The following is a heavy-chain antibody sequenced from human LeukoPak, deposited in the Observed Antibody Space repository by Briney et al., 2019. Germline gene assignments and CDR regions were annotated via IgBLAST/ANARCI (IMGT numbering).Heavy chain of an antibody. CDR2: ISSSSSTI. J-gene: IGHJ4*02. CDR1: GFTFSSYS. CDR3: ARDGDRYDSSGYYLDY. D-gene: IGHD3-22*01. V-gene: IGHV3-48*02. Sequence: GGSLRLSCAASGFTFSSYSMNWVRQAPGKGLEWVSYISSSSSTICYADSVKGRFTISRDNAKNSLYLQMNSLRDEDTAVYYCARDGDRYDSSGYYLDYWGQGTLVTVSS.